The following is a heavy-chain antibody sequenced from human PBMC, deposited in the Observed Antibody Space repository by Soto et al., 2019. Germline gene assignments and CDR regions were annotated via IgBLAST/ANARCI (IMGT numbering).Heavy chain of an antibody. J-gene: IGHJ5*02. CDR3: ARDGLPDDFRSGGYWFDP. D-gene: IGHD3-3*01. CDR2: ISHDGGIE. CDR1: GFTFSTCG. Sequence: GGSLRLSCAASGFTFSTCGFHWVRQAPGAGLERVALISHDGGIEKYADHVKGRFTISRDNCKNTLYMQMDSLRLEDTGVYYCARDGLPDDFRSGGYWFDPWGQGTQVTVSS. V-gene: IGHV3-30-3*01.